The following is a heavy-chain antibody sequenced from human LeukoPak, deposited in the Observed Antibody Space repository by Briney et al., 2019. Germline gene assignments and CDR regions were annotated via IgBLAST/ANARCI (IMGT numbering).Heavy chain of an antibody. J-gene: IGHJ4*02. Sequence: ASVKVSCKASGYTFTDYYMYWVRQAPGQELEWMGRINPNSGGTNYAQRFQGRVTMTRDTSISTAYMELTRLRFDDTAVYYCARGRSGEWLRFDCWGQGTLVTVSS. D-gene: IGHD5-12*01. CDR1: GYTFTDYY. V-gene: IGHV1-2*06. CDR3: ARGRSGEWLRFDC. CDR2: INPNSGGT.